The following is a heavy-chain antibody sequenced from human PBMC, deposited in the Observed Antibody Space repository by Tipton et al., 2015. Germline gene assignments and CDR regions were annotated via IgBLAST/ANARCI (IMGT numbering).Heavy chain of an antibody. CDR1: GGPITSSLYY. CDR3: ARQANPHLVAATTSYKMDV. D-gene: IGHD2-21*02. CDR2: IFYSGIT. Sequence: TLSLTCTVSGGPITSSLYYWAWIRQPPGKGLEWIGNIFYSGITYYDPSLKSRLTMSVDTSKSQFSLNLTSLTAADTAVHYCARQANPHLVAATTSYKMDVWGQGTTVTVSS. V-gene: IGHV4-39*01. J-gene: IGHJ6*02.